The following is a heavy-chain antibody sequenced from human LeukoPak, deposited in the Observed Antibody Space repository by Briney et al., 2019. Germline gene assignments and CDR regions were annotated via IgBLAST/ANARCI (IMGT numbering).Heavy chain of an antibody. D-gene: IGHD6-13*01. CDR1: GGSISSSSYY. J-gene: IGHJ4*02. CDR3: ARLAAAGTFYFDY. V-gene: IGHV4-39*01. CDR2: IYYSGST. Sequence: SETLSLTCTVSGGSISSSSYYWGWIRQPPGKGQEWIGSIYYSGSTYYNPSLKSRVTISVDTSKNQFSLKLSSVTAADTAVYYCARLAAAGTFYFDYWGQGTLVTVSS.